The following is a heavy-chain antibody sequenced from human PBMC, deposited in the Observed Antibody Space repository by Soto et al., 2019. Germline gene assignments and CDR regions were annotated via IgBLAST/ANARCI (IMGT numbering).Heavy chain of an antibody. V-gene: IGHV3-15*01. CDR2: IKSKTDGGTT. CDR3: TKLPLTIAVAGTQVDY. CDR1: GFTFSNAW. Sequence: EVQLVESGGGLVKPGGSLRLSCAASGFTFSNAWMSWVRQAPGKGLEWVGRIKSKTDGGTTDYAAPVKGRFTISRDDSKNTMYLQMTSLKTEETAVDYCTKLPLTIAVAGTQVDYWGQGTLVTVSS. D-gene: IGHD6-19*01. J-gene: IGHJ4*02.